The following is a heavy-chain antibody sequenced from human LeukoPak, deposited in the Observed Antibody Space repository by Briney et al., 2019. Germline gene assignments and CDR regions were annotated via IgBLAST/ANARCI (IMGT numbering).Heavy chain of an antibody. Sequence: GVLRLSCAASGFTVSSNYMSWVRQAPGKGLEWVSVIYSGGSTYYADSVKGRFTISRDNSKNTLYLQMNSLRAEDTAVYYCARFRIVGATKGFDYWGQGTLVTVSS. CDR2: IYSGGST. CDR1: GFTVSSNY. J-gene: IGHJ4*02. D-gene: IGHD1-26*01. CDR3: ARFRIVGATKGFDY. V-gene: IGHV3-66*01.